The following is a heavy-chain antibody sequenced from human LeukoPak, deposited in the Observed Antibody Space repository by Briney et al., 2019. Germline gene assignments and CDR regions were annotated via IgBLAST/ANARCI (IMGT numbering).Heavy chain of an antibody. CDR3: AKGSSAVGGGLHVDY. V-gene: IGHV3-23*01. Sequence: PGRSLRLSCAASGFTFSSYVMTWVRQAPGKGLEWVSGISDTGASTYYADSVKGRFTISRDNSKNTVYLQMNSLRAEDTAVYYCAKGSSAVGGGLHVDYWGQGTLVTVSS. D-gene: IGHD6-13*01. CDR2: ISDTGAST. J-gene: IGHJ4*02. CDR1: GFTFSSYV.